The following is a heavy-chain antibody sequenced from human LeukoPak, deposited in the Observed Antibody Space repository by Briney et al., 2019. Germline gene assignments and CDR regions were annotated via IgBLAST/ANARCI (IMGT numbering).Heavy chain of an antibody. CDR1: GTRFSSYW. V-gene: IGHV3-7*01. CDR3: ARRGYFEFWSGYFQRLEGWFDP. J-gene: IGHJ5*02. Sequence: PVGPLRPPCGALGTRFSSYWTSWVRKAPGKGLEWVANIKQEGIEKSYVGSVKGRFTVSRDNAKNSLYLEMTGLRAEDTAVYYCARRGYFEFWSGYFQRLEGWFDPWGQGTLVTVSS. CDR2: IKQEGIEK. D-gene: IGHD3-3*01.